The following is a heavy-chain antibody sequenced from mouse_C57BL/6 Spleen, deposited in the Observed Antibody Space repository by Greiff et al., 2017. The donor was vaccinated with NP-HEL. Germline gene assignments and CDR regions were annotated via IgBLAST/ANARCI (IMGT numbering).Heavy chain of an antibody. CDR2: IDPSDSET. V-gene: IGHV1-52*01. CDR3: ARGDYDSYYYAMDY. Sequence: VQLQQPGAELVRPGSSVKLSCKASGYTFTSYWMHWVKQRPIQGLEWIGNIDPSDSETHYNQKFKDKATLTVDKSSSTAYMQLSSLTSEDSAVYYCARGDYDSYYYAMDYWGQGTSVTVSS. J-gene: IGHJ4*01. D-gene: IGHD2-4*01. CDR1: GYTFTSYW.